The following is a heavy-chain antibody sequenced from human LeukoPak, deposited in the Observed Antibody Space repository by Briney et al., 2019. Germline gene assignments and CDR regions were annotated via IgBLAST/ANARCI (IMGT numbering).Heavy chain of an antibody. V-gene: IGHV3-30*02. CDR1: GFTFSRYG. CDR3: AKDRCSNGIGCYYYYMDV. CDR2: IQYDGSNE. D-gene: IGHD2-8*01. Sequence: GSLRLSCAASGFTFSRYGMHWVRQAPGEGLEGGAYIQYDGSNEQYADSVKGRFSISRDSSKNILYLQMNSLRAEDTAVYYCAKDRCSNGIGCYYYYMDVWGKGTTVTISS. J-gene: IGHJ6*03.